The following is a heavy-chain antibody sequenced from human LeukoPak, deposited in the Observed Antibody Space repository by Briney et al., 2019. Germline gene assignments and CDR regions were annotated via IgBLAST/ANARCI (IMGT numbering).Heavy chain of an antibody. V-gene: IGHV1-24*01. J-gene: IGHJ4*02. D-gene: IGHD1-26*01. CDR1: GYTLTELS. CDR2: FDPEDGET. CDR3: ATLLSTKAGGATGMYYFDY. Sequence: ASVKVSCKVSGYTLTELSMHWVRQAPGKGLEWMGGFDPEDGETIYAQKFQGRVTMTEDTSTDTAYMELSSLRSEDTAVYYCATLLSTKAGGATGMYYFDYWGQGTLVTVSS.